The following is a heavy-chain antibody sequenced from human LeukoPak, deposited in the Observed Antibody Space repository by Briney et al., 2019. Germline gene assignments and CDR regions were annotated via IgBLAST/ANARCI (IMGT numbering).Heavy chain of an antibody. J-gene: IGHJ4*02. CDR2: IYTSGST. V-gene: IGHV4-61*02. Sequence: SEALSLTCTVSGGSISSGSYYWSWIRQPAGKGLEWIGRIYTSGSTNYNPSLKSRVTISVDTSKNQFSLKLSSVTAADTGVYYCARVLGDYGIGYWGQGTLVTVSS. D-gene: IGHD4-17*01. CDR3: ARVLGDYGIGY. CDR1: GGSISSGSYY.